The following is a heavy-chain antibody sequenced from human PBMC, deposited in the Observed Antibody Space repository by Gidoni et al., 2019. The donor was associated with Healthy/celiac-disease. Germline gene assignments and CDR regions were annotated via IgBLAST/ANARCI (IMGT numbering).Heavy chain of an antibody. J-gene: IGHJ4*02. V-gene: IGHV4-34*01. Sequence: QVQLQQWGAGLLKPSETLSLTCAVYGGSFSGYYWSWIRQPPGKGLEWIGEINHSGSTNYNPSLKSRVTISVDTSKNQFSLKLSSVTAADTAVYYCARVRRGGRQLLSYYFDYWGQGTLVTVSS. CDR1: GGSFSGYY. CDR3: ARVRRGGRQLLSYYFDY. CDR2: INHSGST. D-gene: IGHD2-2*01.